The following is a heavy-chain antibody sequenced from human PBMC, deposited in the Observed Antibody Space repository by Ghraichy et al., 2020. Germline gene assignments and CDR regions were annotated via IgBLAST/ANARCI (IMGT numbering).Heavy chain of an antibody. CDR3: AKDDGGGSYFLS. J-gene: IGHJ4*02. D-gene: IGHD1-26*01. CDR2: IGGGGGAT. CDR1: GFTFTTYA. V-gene: IGHV3-23*01. Sequence: GGSLRLSCVASGFTFTTYAMSWVRQAPGTGLEWVSTIGGGGGATYYADSVKGRFTISRDNSKNTLYLSLNSLRVDDTAIYYCAKDDGGGSYFLSWGQGTLVTVSS.